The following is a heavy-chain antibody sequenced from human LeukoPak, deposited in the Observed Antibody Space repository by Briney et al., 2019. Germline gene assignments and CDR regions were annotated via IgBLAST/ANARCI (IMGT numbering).Heavy chain of an antibody. V-gene: IGHV3-23*01. CDR2: ISGSGGST. CDR3: AKRNHYYGSGSYTYYFDY. CDR1: GFTFSSYA. D-gene: IGHD3-10*01. Sequence: PGGSLRLSCAASGFTFSSYAMSWVRQAPGKGLEWVSAISGSGGSTYYADSVKGRFTISRDNSKYTLYLQMNSLRAEDTAVYYCAKRNHYYGSGSYTYYFDYWGQGTLVTVSS. J-gene: IGHJ4*02.